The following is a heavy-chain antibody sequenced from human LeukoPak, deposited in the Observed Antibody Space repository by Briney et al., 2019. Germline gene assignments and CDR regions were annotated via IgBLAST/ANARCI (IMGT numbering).Heavy chain of an antibody. D-gene: IGHD3-22*01. Sequence: SVKVSCKGSGGTFSSHGLGWVRQAPGQGLEWMGGIIPMFGTTNYAQKFQGRVTITTDIFTDTAYMELSSLRPEDTAVYYCARRWPHSSGYYLFDYWGQGTLVTVSS. CDR2: IIPMFGTT. CDR1: GGTFSSHG. V-gene: IGHV1-69*05. J-gene: IGHJ4*02. CDR3: ARRWPHSSGYYLFDY.